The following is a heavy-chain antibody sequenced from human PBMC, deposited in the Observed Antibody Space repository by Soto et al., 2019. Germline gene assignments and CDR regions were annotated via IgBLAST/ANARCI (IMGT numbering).Heavy chain of an antibody. Sequence: ASVKVSCKASGYTFTSYGISWVRQAPGQGLEWMGWISAYNGNTNYAQKLQGRVTMTTDTSTSTAYMELRSLRAEDTAVYYCAKDWGLDWLLQDRFDYWGQGTLVTVSS. J-gene: IGHJ4*02. CDR1: GYTFTSYG. V-gene: IGHV1-18*01. D-gene: IGHD3-9*01. CDR2: ISAYNGNT. CDR3: AKDWGLDWLLQDRFDY.